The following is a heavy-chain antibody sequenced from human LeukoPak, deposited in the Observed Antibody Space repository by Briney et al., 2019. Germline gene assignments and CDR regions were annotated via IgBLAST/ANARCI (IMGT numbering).Heavy chain of an antibody. Sequence: GGSLRLSCAASGFTFSSYSMNWVRQAPGKGLEWVSSISSSSSYMYYADSVKGRFTISRDNAKNSLYLQMNSLRAEDTAVYYCASQGVGNTAMADYYFDYWGQGTLVTVSS. CDR2: ISSSSSYM. CDR1: GFTFSSYS. V-gene: IGHV3-21*01. J-gene: IGHJ4*02. CDR3: ASQGVGNTAMADYYFDY. D-gene: IGHD5-18*01.